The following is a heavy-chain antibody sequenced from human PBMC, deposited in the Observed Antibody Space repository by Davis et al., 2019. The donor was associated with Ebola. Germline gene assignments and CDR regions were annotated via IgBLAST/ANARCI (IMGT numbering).Heavy chain of an antibody. D-gene: IGHD3-16*01. CDR3: AGLNEGEAP. CDR2: IFPTMTT. Sequence: GSLRLSCAVSGDSISSRYWWSWVRQPPGKGLEWIGEIFPTMTTNYNPSLKSRLTISLDRSKNQLSLTLSSVTAADTAMYYCAGLNEGEAPWGQGTLVTVSS. V-gene: IGHV4-4*02. CDR1: GDSISSRYW. J-gene: IGHJ5*02.